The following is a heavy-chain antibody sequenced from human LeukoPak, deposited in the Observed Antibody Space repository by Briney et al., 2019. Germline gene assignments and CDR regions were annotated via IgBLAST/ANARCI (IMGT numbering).Heavy chain of an antibody. CDR3: ARGPSVVPAALIDNWFDP. CDR2: INPNSGGT. V-gene: IGHV1-2*02. D-gene: IGHD2-2*01. J-gene: IGHJ5*02. Sequence: GASVKVSCKASGYTFTCYYMHWVRQAPGQGLEWMGWINPNSGGTNYAQKFQGRVTMTRDTSISTAYMELSRLRSDDTAVYYCARGPSVVPAALIDNWFDPWGQGTLVTVSS. CDR1: GYTFTCYY.